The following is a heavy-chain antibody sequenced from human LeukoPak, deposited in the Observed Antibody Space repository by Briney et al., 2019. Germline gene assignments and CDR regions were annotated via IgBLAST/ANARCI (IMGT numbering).Heavy chain of an antibody. Sequence: PPETLSLTCTVPGGSISSYYWSWIRQPPGKGLEWIGYIYYSGSTNYNPSLKSRVTISVDTSKNQFSLKLSSVTAADTAVYYCARRAGDGYYFDYWGQGTLVTVSS. D-gene: IGHD5-24*01. V-gene: IGHV4-59*08. J-gene: IGHJ4*02. CDR1: GGSISSYY. CDR2: IYYSGST. CDR3: ARRAGDGYYFDY.